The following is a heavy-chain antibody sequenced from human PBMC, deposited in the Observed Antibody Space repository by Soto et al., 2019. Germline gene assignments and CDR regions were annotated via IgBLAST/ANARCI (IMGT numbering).Heavy chain of an antibody. CDR3: ARGAASSGWYYFDY. D-gene: IGHD6-19*01. CDR1: GFTFSSYS. V-gene: IGHV3-21*01. CDR2: ISSSSSYI. Sequence: GGFLRLSCAASGFTFSSYSMNWVRQAPGKGLEWVSSISSSSSYIYYADSVKGRFTISRDNAKNSLYLQMNSLRAEDTAVYYCARGAASSGWYYFDYWGQGTLVTVSS. J-gene: IGHJ4*02.